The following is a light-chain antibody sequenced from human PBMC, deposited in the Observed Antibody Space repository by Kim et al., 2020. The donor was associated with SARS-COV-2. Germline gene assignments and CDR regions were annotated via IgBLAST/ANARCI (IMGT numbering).Light chain of an antibody. CDR3: QQYGSSTWT. J-gene: IGKJ1*01. CDR1: QSVRSSY. CDR2: GAS. Sequence: EIVLTQSPGTLSLSPGERATLSCRASQSVRSSYLAWYQQKPGQAPRLLMYGASSRATGIPDRFSGSGSGTDFTLTISRLEPEDLAVYYCQQYGSSTWTFGQGTKVDIK. V-gene: IGKV3-20*01.